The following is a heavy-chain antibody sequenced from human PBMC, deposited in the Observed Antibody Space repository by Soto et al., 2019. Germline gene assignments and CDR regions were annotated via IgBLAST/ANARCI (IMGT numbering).Heavy chain of an antibody. D-gene: IGHD3-10*01. Sequence: HSDTLSLTSTVPGGPISSYYRSWIRQPAGKGLEWIGRIYTSGSTTYNPSLKSRVTMSVDTSKNQFSLKLSSVTAADTAVYYCARDWGYYGSGSSTYYYYGMDVWVQGTAVTVS. CDR2: IYTSGST. CDR1: GGPISSYY. V-gene: IGHV4-4*07. J-gene: IGHJ6*02. CDR3: ARDWGYYGSGSSTYYYYGMDV.